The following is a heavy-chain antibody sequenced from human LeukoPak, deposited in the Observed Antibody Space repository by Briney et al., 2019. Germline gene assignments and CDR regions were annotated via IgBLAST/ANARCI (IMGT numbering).Heavy chain of an antibody. Sequence: GASVKVSCKASGYTFTSYGISWVRQAPGQGLEWTGWISAYNGNTNYAQKLQGRVTMTTDTSTSTAYMELRSLRSDDTAVYYCARGPIDLRIAAAANFDYWGQGTLVTVSS. CDR3: ARGPIDLRIAAAANFDY. CDR1: GYTFTSYG. J-gene: IGHJ4*02. V-gene: IGHV1-18*01. CDR2: ISAYNGNT. D-gene: IGHD6-13*01.